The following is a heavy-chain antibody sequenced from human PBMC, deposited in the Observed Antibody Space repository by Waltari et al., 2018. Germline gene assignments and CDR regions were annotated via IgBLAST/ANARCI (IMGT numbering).Heavy chain of an antibody. J-gene: IGHJ4*02. CDR2: STYDGSDE. CDR3: ARDGPLQIQSWYSFDY. V-gene: IGHV3-30*07. Sequence: QVQLVESGGGVVHPGRSLRLSCEASGFTFSYHAMHWVRQAPGKVLRWVAGSTYDGSDEYYADSVRGRFTISRDDSKDTVNLQMNSLRPEDTAVYYCARDGPLQIQSWYSFDYWGQGTLVTVSS. CDR1: GFTFSYHA. D-gene: IGHD5-18*01.